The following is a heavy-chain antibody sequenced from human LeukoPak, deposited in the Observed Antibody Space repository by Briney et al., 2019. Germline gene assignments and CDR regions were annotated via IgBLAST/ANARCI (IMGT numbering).Heavy chain of an antibody. CDR2: IYTDGRT. J-gene: IGHJ4*01. Sequence: GGSLRLSCAASGFNVSNNFMSWVRQAPGKGLEWVSVIYTDGRTYYADSVKGRFTISRDTSKNTLYLQMNSLRADDTAVYYCAGTRGYAYGWNWGQGTLVTVSS. V-gene: IGHV3-66*01. D-gene: IGHD2-8*02. CDR1: GFNVSNNF. CDR3: AGTRGYAYGWN.